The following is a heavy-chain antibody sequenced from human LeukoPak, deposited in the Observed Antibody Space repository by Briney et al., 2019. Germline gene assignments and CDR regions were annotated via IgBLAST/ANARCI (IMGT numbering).Heavy chain of an antibody. Sequence: ASVKVSCKASGCTFTSYYMHWVRQAPGQGLEWMGIINPSGGSTSYAQKFPGRVTMTRDTSTSTVYMELSSLRSEDTAVYYCARADVEMATAFDYWGQGTLVTVSS. CDR1: GCTFTSYY. J-gene: IGHJ4*02. CDR2: INPSGGST. V-gene: IGHV1-46*01. D-gene: IGHD5-24*01. CDR3: ARADVEMATAFDY.